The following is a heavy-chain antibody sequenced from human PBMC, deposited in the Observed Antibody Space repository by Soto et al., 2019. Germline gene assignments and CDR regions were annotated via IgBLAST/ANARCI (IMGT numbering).Heavy chain of an antibody. D-gene: IGHD2-21*01. Sequence: QVQLVQSGAEVKKPGASVKVSCTTYGYTFSDYFLHCVRQAPGQGPEWMGFINPKRGGTEYAQKFQGRVTMTRDTSSSTVYMDLSGLTSDDTAIYYCARDSGIPGRYWYFGLWGRGTLVTVSS. J-gene: IGHJ2*01. CDR1: GYTFSDYF. CDR2: INPKRGGT. V-gene: IGHV1-2*02. CDR3: ARDSGIPGRYWYFGL.